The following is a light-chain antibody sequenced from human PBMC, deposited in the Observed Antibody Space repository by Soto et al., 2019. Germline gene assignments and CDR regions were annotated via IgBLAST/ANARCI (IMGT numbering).Light chain of an antibody. CDR3: QQYKSYLT. Sequence: DIQVTQSPSTLSASVGDTVTITCRASQSISPWLAWYQQEPGKAPKLLIYKASLLEDGVPSRFSGSESGTEFTLSISIMKPDDFATYYCQQYKSYLTFGQGTKVEIK. CDR1: QSISPW. J-gene: IGKJ1*01. CDR2: KAS. V-gene: IGKV1-5*03.